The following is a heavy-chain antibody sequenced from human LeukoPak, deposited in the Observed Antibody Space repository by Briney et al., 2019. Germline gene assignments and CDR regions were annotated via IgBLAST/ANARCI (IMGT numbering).Heavy chain of an antibody. J-gene: IGHJ4*02. CDR3: ARTRGYSYGYGRYFDY. V-gene: IGHV4-34*01. CDR2: INHSGST. D-gene: IGHD5-18*01. CDR1: GGSFSGYY. Sequence: SETLSLTCAVYGGSFSGYYWSWIRQPPGKGLEWIGEINHSGSTNYNPSLKSRVTISVDTSKNQFSLKLSSVTAADTAVYYCARTRGYSYGYGRYFDYWGRGTLVTVSS.